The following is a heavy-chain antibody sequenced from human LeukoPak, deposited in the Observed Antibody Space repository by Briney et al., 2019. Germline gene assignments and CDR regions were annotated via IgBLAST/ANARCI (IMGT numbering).Heavy chain of an antibody. J-gene: IGHJ4*02. D-gene: IGHD3-22*01. CDR3: ATTKDNSGPNFDF. CDR2: IIPILDIG. V-gene: IGHV1-69*04. Sequence: ASVKVSCKASGGTFSSYAISWVRQAPGQGLEWMGGIIPILDIGKYAQKFQGRVTITADKSTSTAYMELSTLRSEDTAVYYCATTKDNSGPNFDFWGQGTLVTVSS. CDR1: GGTFSSYA.